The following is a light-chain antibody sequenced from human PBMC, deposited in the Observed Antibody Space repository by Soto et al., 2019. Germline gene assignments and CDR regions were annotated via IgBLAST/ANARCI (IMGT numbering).Light chain of an antibody. CDR3: QQRSSWPRT. V-gene: IGKV3-11*01. Sequence: EIVLTQSPATLSLSPGERATLSCRASQSVSSYLAWYQQKPGQTPRLLIYDASNRATGIPARFSGSVSGTDFAVTIGSLEPEDFAVYYCQQRSSWPRTFGQGTKLEIK. J-gene: IGKJ2*01. CDR1: QSVSSY. CDR2: DAS.